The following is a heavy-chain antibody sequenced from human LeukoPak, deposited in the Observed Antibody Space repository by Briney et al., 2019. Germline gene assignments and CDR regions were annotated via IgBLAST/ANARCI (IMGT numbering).Heavy chain of an antibody. V-gene: IGHV4-34*01. J-gene: IGHJ6*03. CDR3: ASGAWGYYMDV. Sequence: SETLSLTCAVYGGSFSGYYWSWIRQPPGKGLEWIGEINHSGSTNYNPSLKSRVTISVDTSKNQFSLKLSSVTAADTAVYYCASGAWGYYMDVWGKGTTVTISS. CDR1: GGSFSGYY. D-gene: IGHD3-16*01. CDR2: INHSGST.